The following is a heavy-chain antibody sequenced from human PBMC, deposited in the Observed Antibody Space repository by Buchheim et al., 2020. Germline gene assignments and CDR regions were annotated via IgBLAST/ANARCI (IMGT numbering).Heavy chain of an antibody. V-gene: IGHV1-46*03. D-gene: IGHD3-3*01. J-gene: IGHJ6*02. Sequence: QVQLVQSGAEVKKPGASVKVSCKASGYTFTSYYMHWVRQAPGQGLEWMGIINPSGGSTSYAQKFQGRVTMTRDTSTSTVYMELSSLRSEDTAVYYCARSITIFGVVIPFHGMDVWGQGTT. CDR3: ARSITIFGVVIPFHGMDV. CDR1: GYTFTSYY. CDR2: INPSGGST.